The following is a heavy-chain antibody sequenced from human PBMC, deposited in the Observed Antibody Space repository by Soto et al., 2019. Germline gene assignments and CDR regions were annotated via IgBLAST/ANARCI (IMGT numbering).Heavy chain of an antibody. CDR2: INAGNGNT. J-gene: IGHJ5*02. V-gene: IGHV1-3*01. CDR3: ARGYCSSTSCYFP. Sequence: GASVKVSCKASGYTFTSYAMHWVRQAPGQRLEWMGCINAGNGNTKYSQKFQGRVTITRDTSASTAYMELSSLRSEDTAVYYCARGYCSSTSCYFPWGQGTLVTVSS. D-gene: IGHD2-2*01. CDR1: GYTFTSYA.